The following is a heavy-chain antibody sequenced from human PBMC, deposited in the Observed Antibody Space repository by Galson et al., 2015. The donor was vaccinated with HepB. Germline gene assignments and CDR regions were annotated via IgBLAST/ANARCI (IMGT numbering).Heavy chain of an antibody. CDR1: GFTSSSYA. CDR3: AKDLGYSYGHWYFDL. D-gene: IGHD5-18*01. Sequence: SLRLSCAASGFTSSSYAMSWVRQAPGKGLEWVSAISGSGGSTYYADSVKGRFTISRDNSKNTLYLQMNSLRAEDTAVYYCAKDLGYSYGHWYFDLWGRGTLVTVSS. CDR2: ISGSGGST. J-gene: IGHJ2*01. V-gene: IGHV3-23*01.